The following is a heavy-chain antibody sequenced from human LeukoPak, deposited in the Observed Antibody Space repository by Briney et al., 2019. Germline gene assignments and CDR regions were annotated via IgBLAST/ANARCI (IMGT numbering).Heavy chain of an antibody. J-gene: IGHJ4*02. D-gene: IGHD3-10*01. V-gene: IGHV4-30-4*08. CDR2: IYHSGQT. CDR3: ARARYYGVDY. CDR1: GGSINNDEHY. Sequence: SETLSLTCTVSGGSINNDEHYWTWIRQPPGTGLEWIGYIYHSGQTYYNPSLRSRVIISIDTSKNQFSLKVTSVTAADTAVYYCARARYYGVDYWGQGTLVTVSS.